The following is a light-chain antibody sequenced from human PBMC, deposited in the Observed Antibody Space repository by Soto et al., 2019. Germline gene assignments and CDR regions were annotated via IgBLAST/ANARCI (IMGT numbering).Light chain of an antibody. Sequence: QSVLTQPPSVSGAPGPRVTISCTGSSSNIGAGYDVHWYQQLPGTAPKLLIFGNSNRPSRVPDRFSGSKSGTSASLAITGRQAEDEADYCCQFYDSSLSGYVVFGGGTTLTVL. J-gene: IGLJ2*01. CDR3: QFYDSSLSGYVV. V-gene: IGLV1-40*01. CDR2: GNS. CDR1: SSNIGAGYD.